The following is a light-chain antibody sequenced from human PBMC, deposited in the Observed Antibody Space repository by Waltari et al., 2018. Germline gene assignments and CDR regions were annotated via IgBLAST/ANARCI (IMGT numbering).Light chain of an antibody. CDR2: WAS. Sequence: DIVMTQSPDSLAVSLGERAPIHRKSSQSIFYSSNNKDYLAWYQLKPGQPPKLLIYWASTRESGVPDRFSGSGTGTDFTLTISSLQTEDVATYYCQQYRDTPYTFGQGTNLEI. CDR3: QQYRDTPYT. V-gene: IGKV4-1*01. J-gene: IGKJ2*01. CDR1: QSIFYSSNNKDY.